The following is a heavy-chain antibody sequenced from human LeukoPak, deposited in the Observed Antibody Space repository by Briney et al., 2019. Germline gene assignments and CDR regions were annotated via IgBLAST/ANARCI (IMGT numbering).Heavy chain of an antibody. CDR2: ISYDGSNK. J-gene: IGHJ6*02. Sequence: GGSLRLSCAASGFTFSSYAMHWVRQAPGKGLEWVAVISYDGSNKYYADSVKGRFTISRDNSKNTLYLQMNSLRAEDTAVYYCARELRFLEWLPYYYYYYGMDVWAKGPRSPSP. D-gene: IGHD3-3*01. CDR1: GFTFSSYA. CDR3: ARELRFLEWLPYYYYYYGMDV. V-gene: IGHV3-30-3*01.